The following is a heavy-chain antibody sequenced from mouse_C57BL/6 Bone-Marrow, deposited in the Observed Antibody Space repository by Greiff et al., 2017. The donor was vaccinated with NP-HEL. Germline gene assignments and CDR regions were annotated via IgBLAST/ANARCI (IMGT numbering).Heavy chain of an antibody. J-gene: IGHJ4*01. V-gene: IGHV5-4*01. CDR3: GIDYAMDY. CDR1: GFTFSSYA. D-gene: IGHD1-1*01. Sequence: EVQLVESGGGLVKPGGSLKLSCAASGFTFSSYAMSWVRQTPEKRLEWVATISDGGSYTYYPDNVKGRFTISRDNAKNNLYLQMSHLKSEDTAMYHYGIDYAMDYWGQGTSVTGSS. CDR2: ISDGGSYT.